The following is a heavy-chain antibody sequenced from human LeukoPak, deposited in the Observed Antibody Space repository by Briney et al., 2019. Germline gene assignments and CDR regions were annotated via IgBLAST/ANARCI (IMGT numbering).Heavy chain of an antibody. CDR3: ARKYSGYDYGY. D-gene: IGHD5-12*01. CDR1: GFTFSSYW. CDR2: IKEDGSEK. V-gene: IGHV3-7*04. Sequence: PGGSLRLSCAASGFTFSSYWMSWVRQAPGKGLEWVANIKEDGSEKNYVDSVKGRFTISRDNAKNSLYLQMNSLRVEDTAVYYCARKYSGYDYGYWGQGALVTVSS. J-gene: IGHJ4*02.